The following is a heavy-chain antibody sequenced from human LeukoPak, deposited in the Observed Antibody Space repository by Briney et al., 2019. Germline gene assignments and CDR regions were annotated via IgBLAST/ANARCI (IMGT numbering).Heavy chain of an antibody. V-gene: IGHV3-23*01. J-gene: IGHJ4*02. CDR3: AKSVAGSVLPDY. D-gene: IGHD6-19*01. CDR2: ISGSGGST. Sequence: GGSLRLSCAATGFTFSSYAMSWVRQAPGKGLEWVSAISGSGGSTYYADSVKGRFTISRDNSKNTLYLQMNSLRAEDTAVYYCAKSVAGSVLPDYWGQGTLVTVSS. CDR1: GFTFSSYA.